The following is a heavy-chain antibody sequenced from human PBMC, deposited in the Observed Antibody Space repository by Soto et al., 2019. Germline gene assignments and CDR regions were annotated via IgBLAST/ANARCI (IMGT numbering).Heavy chain of an antibody. CDR1: GASVTAGGFS. V-gene: IGHV4-30-2*01. Sequence: TLSLSCAGSGASVTAGGFSWTWVRQPPGGALEWIGHVYHRASTQYNPSLKGRVSISVDTSRSLFSRRLTSLTAADTAAYFCSRGSAAPLSPLYFDAWGQGTRVTVSS. D-gene: IGHD6-13*01. CDR2: VYHRAST. J-gene: IGHJ4*02. CDR3: SRGSAAPLSPLYFDA.